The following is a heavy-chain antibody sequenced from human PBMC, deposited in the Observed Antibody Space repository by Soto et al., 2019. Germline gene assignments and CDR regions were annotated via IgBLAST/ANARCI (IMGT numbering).Heavy chain of an antibody. Sequence: PSETLSLTCSVSGASVTSGGYFWTWIRQLPGKGLEWIGYIYSSGATQYNPSLQSRLSMSLDTSRNHFSLKLTSVTVADTAVYYCAVDRATPGVAFSNWVGHWGQGSLVSFAS. CDR2: IYSSGAT. CDR3: AVDRATPGVAFSNWVGH. D-gene: IGHD3-3*01. CDR1: GASVTSGGYF. V-gene: IGHV4-31*02. J-gene: IGHJ5*02.